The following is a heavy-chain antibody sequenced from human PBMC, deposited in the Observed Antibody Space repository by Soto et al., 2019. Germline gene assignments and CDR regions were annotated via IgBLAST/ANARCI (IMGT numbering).Heavy chain of an antibody. CDR3: ARGGSYYAL. V-gene: IGHV1-2*02. J-gene: IGHJ4*01. CDR1: GNTNTIYF. Sequence: QVQLVQSGAEVKRHGASVRVSCKASGNTNTIYFIHWLRQAPGQGLEWMGWINSVSGGTNFAHKFQGRVTMTRDTSTTTAFMELSGLTSADTAVYYCARGGSYYALWGQGTLVSVSS. CDR2: INSVSGGT. D-gene: IGHD1-26*01.